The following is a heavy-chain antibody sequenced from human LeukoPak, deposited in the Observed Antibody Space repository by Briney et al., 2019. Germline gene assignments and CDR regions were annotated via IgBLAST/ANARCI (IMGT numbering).Heavy chain of an antibody. CDR3: ARERLYYYDSSALFQH. CDR2: IKQDGSEK. Sequence: GGSLRLSCAASGFTFSIYWMSWVRQAPGKGLEWVANIKQDGSEKYYVDSVKGRFTISRDNAKNSLYLQMNSLRAEDTAVYYCARERLYYYDSSALFQHWGQGTLVTVSS. V-gene: IGHV3-7*01. J-gene: IGHJ1*01. CDR1: GFTFSIYW. D-gene: IGHD3-22*01.